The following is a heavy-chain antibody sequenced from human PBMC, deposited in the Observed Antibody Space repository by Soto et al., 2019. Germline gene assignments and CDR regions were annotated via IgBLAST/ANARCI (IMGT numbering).Heavy chain of an antibody. CDR2: ISWNSGSI. CDR3: AIDRFLAVAALAHYFDY. V-gene: IGHV3-9*01. D-gene: IGHD6-19*01. CDR1: GFTFDDYA. Sequence: EVQLVESGGGLVQPGRSLRLSCAASGFTFDDYAMHWVRQAPGKGLEWVSGISWNSGSIGYADSVKGRFTISRDNAKNSLYLQMNSLRAEDTALYYCAIDRFLAVAALAHYFDYWGQGTLVTVSS. J-gene: IGHJ4*02.